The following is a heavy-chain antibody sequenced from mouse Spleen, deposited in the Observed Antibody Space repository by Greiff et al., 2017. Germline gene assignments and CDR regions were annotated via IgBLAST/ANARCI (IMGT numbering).Heavy chain of an antibody. CDR3: ARLGYYGSSYYAMDY. Sequence: EVMLVESGGGLVKPGGSLKLSCAASGFTFSDYGMAWVRQAPGKGPEWVAFISNLAYSIYYADTVTGRFTISRENAKNTLYLEMSSLRSEDTAMYYCARLGYYGSSYYAMDYWGQGTSVTVSS. CDR2: ISNLAYSI. D-gene: IGHD1-1*01. CDR1: GFTFSDYG. V-gene: IGHV5-15*01. J-gene: IGHJ4*01.